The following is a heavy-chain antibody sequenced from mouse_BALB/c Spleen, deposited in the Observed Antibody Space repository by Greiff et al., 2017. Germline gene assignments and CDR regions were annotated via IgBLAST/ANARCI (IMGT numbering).Heavy chain of an antibody. J-gene: IGHJ4*01. CDR3: ALDSSGYVGDY. CDR1: GYTFTSYW. D-gene: IGHD3-2*01. V-gene: IGHV1-7*01. CDR2: INPSTGYT. Sequence: VQLQQSGAELAKPGASVKMSCKASGYTFTSYWMHWVKQRPGQGLEWIGYINPSTGYTEYNQKFKDKATLTADKSSSTAYMQLSSLTSEDTAVYYCALDSSGYVGDYWGQGTSVTVSS.